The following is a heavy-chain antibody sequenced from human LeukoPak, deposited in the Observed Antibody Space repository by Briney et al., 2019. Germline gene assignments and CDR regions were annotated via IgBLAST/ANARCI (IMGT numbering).Heavy chain of an antibody. J-gene: IGHJ4*02. D-gene: IGHD1-1*01. V-gene: IGHV3-23*01. CDR1: GFTFGSYA. CDR3: AKLERRHYGGNRFDF. CDR2: ISAPGDNT. Sequence: PGVSLRLSCAASGFTFGSYAMSWVRQAPGKGLEWVSGISAPGDNTYYADSVKGRLTISRDNSKNTLYLQMNSLRAEDTALYYCAKLERRHYGGNRFDFWGQGTLLTVSS.